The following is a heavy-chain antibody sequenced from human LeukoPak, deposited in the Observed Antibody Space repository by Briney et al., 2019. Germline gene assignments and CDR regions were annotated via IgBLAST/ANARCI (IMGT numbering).Heavy chain of an antibody. J-gene: IGHJ2*01. CDR1: GFTFSSYE. Sequence: PGGSLRLSCAASGFTFSSYEMNWVRQAPGKGLEWVSSISSDSSYTYYADSVKGRFTISRDNAKNSLYLQINSLRAEDTAVYYCAGSDTTGYIPREWDYWFFDLWGRGTLVTVSS. CDR3: AGSDTTGYIPREWDYWFFDL. D-gene: IGHD1-1*01. CDR2: ISSDSSYT. V-gene: IGHV3-21*01.